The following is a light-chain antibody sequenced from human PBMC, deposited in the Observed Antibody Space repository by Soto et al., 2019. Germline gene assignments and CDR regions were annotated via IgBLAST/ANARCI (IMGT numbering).Light chain of an antibody. J-gene: IGKJ1*01. CDR3: QQYGSSGT. Sequence: EIVMTQSPGTLSLSPGERVTLSCRASQSISSGYLAWYQQKSGQAPRLLIYGASGRAAGIPDRFSGTGSGTDFTLTISRLEPEDFAVYYCQQYGSSGTFGQGTKVDIK. CDR2: GAS. V-gene: IGKV3-20*01. CDR1: QSISSGY.